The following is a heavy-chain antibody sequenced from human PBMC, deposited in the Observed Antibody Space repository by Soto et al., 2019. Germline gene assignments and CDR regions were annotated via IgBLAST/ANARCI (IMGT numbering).Heavy chain of an antibody. Sequence: QVQLVQSGAEVKKPGSSVKVSCKASGGTFSSYAISWVRQAPGQGLEWMGGIIPIFGTANYAQKFQGRVTITADESTSTAYMELSSLRSEDTAVYYCATMREGIVATIRGVLASDYWGQGTLVTVSS. CDR1: GGTFSSYA. J-gene: IGHJ4*02. CDR2: IIPIFGTA. CDR3: ATMREGIVATIRGVLASDY. D-gene: IGHD5-12*01. V-gene: IGHV1-69*01.